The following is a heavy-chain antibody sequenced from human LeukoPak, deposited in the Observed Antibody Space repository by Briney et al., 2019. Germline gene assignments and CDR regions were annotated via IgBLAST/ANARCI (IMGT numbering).Heavy chain of an antibody. D-gene: IGHD3-9*01. J-gene: IGHJ5*02. CDR1: GGSFSGYY. CDR2: INHSGST. Sequence: SSETLSLTCAVYGGSFSGYYWSWIRQPPGKGLEWIGEINHSGSTNYNPSLKSRVTISVDTSKNQFSLKLSSVTAADTAVYYCARIGFDWFGYGWFDPWGQGTLVTVSS. CDR3: ARIGFDWFGYGWFDP. V-gene: IGHV4-34*01.